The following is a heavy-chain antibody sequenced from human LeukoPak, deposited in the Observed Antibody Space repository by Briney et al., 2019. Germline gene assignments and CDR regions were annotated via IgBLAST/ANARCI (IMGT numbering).Heavy chain of an antibody. CDR1: GYTFTSYD. CDR3: AITQLYDYVWGSYSSSFAFDI. CDR2: MKLNSGNT. J-gene: IGHJ3*02. Sequence: GASVKVSCKASGYTFTSYDINWVRQAPGQGLEWMGWMKLNSGNTGYAQKFQGRVTMTRNTSITTTYMELSSLRSEATAVYYCAITQLYDYVWGSYSSSFAFDIWGQGTMVTASS. D-gene: IGHD3-16*02. V-gene: IGHV1-8*01.